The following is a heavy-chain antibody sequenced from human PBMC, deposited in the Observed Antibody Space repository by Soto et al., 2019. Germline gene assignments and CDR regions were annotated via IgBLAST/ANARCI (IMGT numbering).Heavy chain of an antibody. CDR2: INHSGST. CDR1: GGSFSGYY. CDR3: ARSSPRPYYYGSGSYYMG. V-gene: IGHV4-34*01. Sequence: QVQLQQWGAGLLKPSETLSLTCAVYGGSFSGYYWSLIRQPPGKGLEWIGEINHSGSTNYNPSLKSRVTISVDTSKNQFSLKLSSVTAADTAVYYCARSSPRPYYYGSGSYYMGWGQGTLVTVSS. J-gene: IGHJ4*02. D-gene: IGHD3-10*01.